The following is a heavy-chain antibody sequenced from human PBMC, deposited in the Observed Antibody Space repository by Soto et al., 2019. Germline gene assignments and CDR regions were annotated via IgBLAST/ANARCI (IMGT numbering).Heavy chain of an antibody. V-gene: IGHV4-39*01. CDR2: IYYSGST. J-gene: IGHJ4*02. CDR1: GGSISSSSYY. CDR3: ARLDCSSASCYDPFDY. Sequence: SETLSLTCTVSGGSISSSSYYWGWIRQPPGKGLEWIGSIYYSGSTYYNPSLKSRVTISVDTSKNQFSLKLSSVTAADTAVYKCARLDCSSASCYDPFDYWGQGTLVTVSS. D-gene: IGHD2-2*01.